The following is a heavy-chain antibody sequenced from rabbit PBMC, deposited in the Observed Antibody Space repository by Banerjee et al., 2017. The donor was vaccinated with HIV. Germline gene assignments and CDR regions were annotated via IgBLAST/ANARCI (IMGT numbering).Heavy chain of an antibody. Sequence: CWVRQAPGKGLEWIACIYTNSGNTYYASWVNGRFSISRSTSLSTVTLQMTSLTAADTATYFCARDLAGVIGWNFGLWGPGTLVTVS. CDR3: ARDLAGVIGWNFGL. D-gene: IGHD4-1*01. CDR2: IYTNSGNT. V-gene: IGHV1S47*01. J-gene: IGHJ4*01.